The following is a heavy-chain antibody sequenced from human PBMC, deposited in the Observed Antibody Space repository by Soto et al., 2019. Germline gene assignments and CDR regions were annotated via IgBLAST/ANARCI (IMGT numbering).Heavy chain of an antibody. CDR2: ISGYNGDT. J-gene: IGHJ6*02. Sequence: QGQLVQSGPEAKKPGASVKVSCKASGYTFSRYGISWVRQAPGQGLEWMGWISGYNGDTKYAQKGQGRVTMTIDTSPXTAYMELRSLTSDDTAIYYCAKNGQPPYYYYGMDVWGQGTTVTVSS. V-gene: IGHV1-18*01. CDR3: AKNGQPPYYYYGMDV. D-gene: IGHD2-8*01. CDR1: GYTFSRYG.